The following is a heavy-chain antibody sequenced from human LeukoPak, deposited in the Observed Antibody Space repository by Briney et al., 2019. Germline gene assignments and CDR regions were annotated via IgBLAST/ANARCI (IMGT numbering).Heavy chain of an antibody. CDR3: ARGRAPLGYYYDSSGYYY. CDR2: INHSGST. Sequence: SETLSLTCAVYGGSFSGYYWSWIRQPPGKGLEWIGEINHSGSTNYNPSLKNRVTISVDTSKNQFSLKLSSVTAADTAVYYCARGRAPLGYYYDSSGYYYWGQGTLVTVSS. D-gene: IGHD3-22*01. J-gene: IGHJ4*02. V-gene: IGHV4-34*01. CDR1: GGSFSGYY.